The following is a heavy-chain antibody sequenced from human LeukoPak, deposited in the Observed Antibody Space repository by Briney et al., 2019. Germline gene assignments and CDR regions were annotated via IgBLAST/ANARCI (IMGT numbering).Heavy chain of an antibody. J-gene: IGHJ4*02. D-gene: IGHD6-19*01. V-gene: IGHV3-72*01. Sequence: PGGALILSCTASGFTFGDYAMSWVRQAPGKGLEWVGRTRNKARGYTTEYAASVKGRFIISRDDSTNSLYLQMNSLKTEDTAVYYCAGAYPDSSGHHYLNYWGQGTLVTVSS. CDR3: AGAYPDSSGHHYLNY. CDR2: TRNKARGYTT. CDR1: GFTFGDYA.